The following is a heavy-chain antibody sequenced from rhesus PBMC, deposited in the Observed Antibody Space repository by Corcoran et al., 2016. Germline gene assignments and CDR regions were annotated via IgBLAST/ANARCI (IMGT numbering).Heavy chain of an antibody. J-gene: IGHJ2*01. CDR1: GGSISSSNW. Sequence: QVQLQESGPAVVKPSETLSLTCAVSGGSISSSNWWNWIRQSPGKGLELMGGIYGIGGSTAYNPPLKDRVTISKDPSKYQFSLKLISVTAADTAVYYCARVFVSNYRYFDLWGPGTPITISS. D-gene: IGHD4-23*01. CDR3: ARVFVSNYRYFDL. V-gene: IGHV4-93*01. CDR2: IYGIGGST.